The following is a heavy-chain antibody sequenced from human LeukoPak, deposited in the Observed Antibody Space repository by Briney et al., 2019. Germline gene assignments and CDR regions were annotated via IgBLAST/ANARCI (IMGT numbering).Heavy chain of an antibody. J-gene: IGHJ6*04. CDR2: INPDGGDT. CDR3: ARESQEGYYYDNSGMDV. D-gene: IGHD3-22*01. Sequence: ASVKVSCKASGNSFTGYYIHWVRQAPGQGLEWMGWINPDGGDTNYAQKFQGRVNMTRDTSISTAYMELSRLRFDDTAVYYCARESQEGYYYDNSGMDVWGKGTTVTVSS. CDR1: GNSFTGYY. V-gene: IGHV1-2*02.